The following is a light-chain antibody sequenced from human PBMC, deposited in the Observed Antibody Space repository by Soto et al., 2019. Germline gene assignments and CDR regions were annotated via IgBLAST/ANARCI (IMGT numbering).Light chain of an antibody. CDR3: QQAFSPPYT. J-gene: IGKJ2*01. CDR1: QSISNS. V-gene: IGKV1-39*01. CDR2: VAS. Sequence: DIQMTQSLSSLAASVGDTVTITCRASQSISNSLSWYQQKPGKAPKFLIYVASTLQRGVPSRFSVRGSGTDFTLTISSLKPEDVATYYCQQAFSPPYTFGQGTTLEIK.